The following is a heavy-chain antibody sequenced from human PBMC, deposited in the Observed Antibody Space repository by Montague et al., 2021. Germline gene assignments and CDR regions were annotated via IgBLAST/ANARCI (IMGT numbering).Heavy chain of an antibody. J-gene: IGHJ5*02. V-gene: IGHV4-34*01. Sequence: SETLSLTCGIFGASLNDYSWNWIRQVPGRGLQWLGEIDYDGKANYRPSFMGRVFMSLDMSKKHFNLRLTSVTAADTAIYYCSRGPMRAWFDPWGPGTSVIVSS. CDR1: GASLNDYS. CDR2: IDYDGKA. CDR3: SRGPMRAWFDP.